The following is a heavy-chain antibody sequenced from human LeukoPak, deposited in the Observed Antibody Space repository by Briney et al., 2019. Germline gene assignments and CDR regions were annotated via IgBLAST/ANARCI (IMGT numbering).Heavy chain of an antibody. CDR3: AVSGSYPMYYFDY. V-gene: IGHV3-48*02. CDR2: ISSSSSTI. J-gene: IGHJ4*02. CDR1: GFTFSSYS. Sequence: PGGSLGLSCAASGFTFSSYSMNWVRQAPGKGLEWVSYISSSSSTIYYADSVKGRFTISRDNAKNSLYLQMNSLRDEDTAVYYCAVSGSYPMYYFDYWGQGTLVTVSS. D-gene: IGHD1-26*01.